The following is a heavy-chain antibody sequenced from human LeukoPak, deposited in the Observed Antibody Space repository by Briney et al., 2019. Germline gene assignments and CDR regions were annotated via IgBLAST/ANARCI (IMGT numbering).Heavy chain of an antibody. CDR3: ARGYSFRSSGGGWFDP. D-gene: IGHD6-19*01. CDR1: GGSFSGYY. V-gene: IGHV4-34*01. CDR2: INHSGST. Sequence: SETLSLTCAVYGGSFSGYYWSWIRQPPGKGLEWIGEINHSGSTNYNPSLKSRVTISVDTSKNQFSLKLSSVTAADTAAYYCARGYSFRSSGGGWFDPWGQGTLVTVSS. J-gene: IGHJ5*02.